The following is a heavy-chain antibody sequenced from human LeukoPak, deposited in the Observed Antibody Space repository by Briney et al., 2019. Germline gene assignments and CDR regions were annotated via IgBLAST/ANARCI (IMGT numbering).Heavy chain of an antibody. Sequence: PGGSLRLSCAASGFTFSDYYMSWIRQAPGKGLEWVSYISGSSSYTDYADSVKGRFTISRDNANNSLDLQMNSLRADDTAVYYCAASSGYYFLDYWGQGTLVTVSS. CDR2: ISGSSSYT. J-gene: IGHJ4*02. D-gene: IGHD3-22*01. CDR3: AASSGYYFLDY. V-gene: IGHV3-11*06. CDR1: GFTFSDYY.